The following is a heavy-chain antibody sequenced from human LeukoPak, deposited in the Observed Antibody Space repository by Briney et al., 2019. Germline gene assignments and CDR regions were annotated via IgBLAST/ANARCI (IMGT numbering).Heavy chain of an antibody. Sequence: SETLSLTCTVSGGSISSYYWSWIRQPPGKGLECIGYIYYSGSTNYNPSLRSRVTISLDTSKNQFSLKLSSVTAADTAVYYCARLTMFRGVIYGTDWHSDLWGRGTLVTVSS. CDR3: ARLTMFRGVIYGTDWHSDL. CDR1: GGSISSYY. V-gene: IGHV4-59*12. D-gene: IGHD3-10*01. CDR2: IYYSGST. J-gene: IGHJ2*01.